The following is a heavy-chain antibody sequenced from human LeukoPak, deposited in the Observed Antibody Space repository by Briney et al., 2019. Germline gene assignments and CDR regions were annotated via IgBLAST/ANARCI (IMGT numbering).Heavy chain of an antibody. Sequence: GGSLRLSCAASGFAFSGYGIHWIRQAPGMGLEWVALVWYDGSNKFFADSVKGRFTISRDNAKNSLYLQMNSLRAEDTAVYYCARDIAVAGTGDAFDIWGQGTMVTVSS. CDR3: ARDIAVAGTGDAFDI. D-gene: IGHD6-19*01. CDR2: VWYDGSNK. J-gene: IGHJ3*02. CDR1: GFAFSGYG. V-gene: IGHV3-33*01.